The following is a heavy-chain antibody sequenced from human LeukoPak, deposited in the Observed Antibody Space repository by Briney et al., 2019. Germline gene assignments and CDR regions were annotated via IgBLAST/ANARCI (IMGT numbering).Heavy chain of an antibody. Sequence: SETLSLTCTVCGYSISSGYYWGWLRQRPGKGLEWIGSISYSGTINTNPSLKSRVTMSIDTSKNQFSLNMTSVTAAGTAVYYCAREFVRDTPGTRYCYYYMDVWDKGTTIAVSS. D-gene: IGHD6-13*01. V-gene: IGHV4-61*01. J-gene: IGHJ6*03. CDR2: ISYSGTI. CDR1: GYSISSGYY. CDR3: AREFVRDTPGTRYCYYYMDV.